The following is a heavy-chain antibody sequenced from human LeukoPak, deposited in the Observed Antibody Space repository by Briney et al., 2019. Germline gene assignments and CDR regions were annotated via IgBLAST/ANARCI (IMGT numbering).Heavy chain of an antibody. Sequence: PGGSLRLSCAASGFTFSDYYMSWIRQAPGKGLEWVSYISSSGSTIYYADSVKGRFTISRDNAKNSLYLQMNSLRAEDTAVYYCAVTYYYDSSGYYYAYYFDYWGQGTLVTVSS. CDR1: GFTFSDYY. D-gene: IGHD3-22*01. CDR2: ISSSGSTI. J-gene: IGHJ4*02. V-gene: IGHV3-11*04. CDR3: AVTYYYDSSGYYYAYYFDY.